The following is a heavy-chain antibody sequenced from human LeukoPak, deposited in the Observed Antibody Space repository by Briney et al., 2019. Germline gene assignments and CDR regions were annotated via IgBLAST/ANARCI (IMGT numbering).Heavy chain of an antibody. V-gene: IGHV3-21*01. J-gene: IGHJ6*03. CDR3: ARVDGFSPDYYYYYYMDV. CDR1: GFTFSSYS. CDR2: ISSSSSYI. Sequence: PGGSLRLSCAASGFTFSSYSMNWVRQAPGKGLEWVSSISSSSSYIYYADSVKGRFTISRDNAKNSLYLQMNSLRAEDTAVYYCARVDGFSPDYYYYYYMDVWGKGTTATVSS.